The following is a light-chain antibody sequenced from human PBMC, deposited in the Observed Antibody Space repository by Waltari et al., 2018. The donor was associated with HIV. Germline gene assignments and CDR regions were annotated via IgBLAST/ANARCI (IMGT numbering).Light chain of an antibody. J-gene: IGKJ1*01. V-gene: IGKV3-20*01. CDR2: AAS. Sequence: EIVLTQSPGTLSLSPGERATLSCRASQSVGSTYLVWYQQKPGQAPRLLIYAASSRATGIPDRFSGSGSGTDFTLTISRLEPEDLAVYYCHHYGTSPPWMFGQGTKVEMK. CDR3: HHYGTSPPWM. CDR1: QSVGSTY.